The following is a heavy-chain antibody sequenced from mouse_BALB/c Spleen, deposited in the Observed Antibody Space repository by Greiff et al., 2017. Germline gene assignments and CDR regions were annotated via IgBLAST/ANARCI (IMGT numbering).Heavy chain of an antibody. Sequence: VQLQQPGAELVKPGAPVKLSCKASGYTFTSYWMNWVKQRPGRGLEWIGRIDPSDSETHYNQKFKDKATLTVDKSSSTAYIQLSSLTSEDSAVYYCARAATGWYFDVWGAGTTVTVSS. CDR1: GYTFTSYW. CDR2: IDPSDSET. V-gene: IGHV1-69*02. J-gene: IGHJ1*01. CDR3: ARAATGWYFDV. D-gene: IGHD1-2*01.